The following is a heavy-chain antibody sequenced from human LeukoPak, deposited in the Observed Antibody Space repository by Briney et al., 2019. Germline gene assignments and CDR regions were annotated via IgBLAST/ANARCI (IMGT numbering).Heavy chain of an antibody. D-gene: IGHD2-8*01. V-gene: IGHV3-48*03. CDR2: ISSSDSTI. Sequence: PGGSLRLSCAASGFTFSSYEMHWVRQAPGKGLEWVSYISSSDSTIYYADSVKGRFTISRDNAKNSLYLQMNSLRAEDTAVYYCAKDKGVFYFDYWGQGTLITVSS. J-gene: IGHJ4*02. CDR3: AKDKGVFYFDY. CDR1: GFTFSSYE.